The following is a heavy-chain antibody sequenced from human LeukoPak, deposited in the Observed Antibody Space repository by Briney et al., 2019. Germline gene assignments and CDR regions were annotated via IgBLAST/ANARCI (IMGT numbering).Heavy chain of an antibody. V-gene: IGHV4-39*07. Sequence: SETLSLTCTVSGGSISNSSYYWGWVRQPPGKGLEWIGGIYYSGNTSYNPSLKSRVTVSVDTSKNQFSLKLSSVTATDTAVYYCARVTYCRGTSCFTYYYYMDVWGKGTTVTVSS. CDR2: IYYSGNT. CDR3: ARVTYCRGTSCFTYYYYMDV. D-gene: IGHD2-2*02. J-gene: IGHJ6*03. CDR1: GGSISNSSYY.